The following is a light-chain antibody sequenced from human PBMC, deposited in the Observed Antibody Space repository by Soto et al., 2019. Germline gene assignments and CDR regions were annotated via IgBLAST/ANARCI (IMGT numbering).Light chain of an antibody. CDR2: GAS. Sequence: EIVMTQSPATLSVSPGERATLSCRASQSVSSNLAWYQQKPGQAPRLLIYGASTRATGIPARFSGSRSGTDFTPTISSLQSEYFAVYYCQQYNNWRGTFGQGTKVEIK. CDR3: QQYNNWRGT. J-gene: IGKJ1*01. V-gene: IGKV3-15*01. CDR1: QSVSSN.